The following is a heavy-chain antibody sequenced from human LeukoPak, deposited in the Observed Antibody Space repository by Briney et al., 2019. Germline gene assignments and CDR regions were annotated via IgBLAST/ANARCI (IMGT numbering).Heavy chain of an antibody. CDR2: IIPIFGTA. J-gene: IGHJ4*02. V-gene: IGHV1-69*13. D-gene: IGHD3-22*01. Sequence: GASVKVSCKASGGTFISYAISWVRQAPGQGLEWRGGIIPIFGTANYAQKFQGRVTITADESTSTAYMELSSLRSEDTAVYYCARAPHYYDSSGYYGEYWGQGTLVTVSS. CDR3: ARAPHYYDSSGYYGEY. CDR1: GGTFISYA.